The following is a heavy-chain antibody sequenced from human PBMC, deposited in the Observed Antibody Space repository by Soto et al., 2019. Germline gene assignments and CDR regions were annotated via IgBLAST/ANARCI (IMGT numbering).Heavy chain of an antibody. CDR3: ARGQLLFAY. CDR2: ISHTGYT. CDR1: DASVSKYY. J-gene: IGHJ4*02. Sequence: PSETLSLTCSVSDASVSKYYWSWIRQPPGKGLEWIGYISHTGYTSYNPSLESRLTISMDKSKNQPSLNLNSVTTADTAVYYCARGQLLFAYWGQGTPVTVSS. D-gene: IGHD3-10*02. V-gene: IGHV4-59*02.